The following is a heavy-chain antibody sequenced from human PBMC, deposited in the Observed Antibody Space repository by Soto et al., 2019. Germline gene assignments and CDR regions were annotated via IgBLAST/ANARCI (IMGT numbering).Heavy chain of an antibody. V-gene: IGHV3-7*04. CDR1: GFTFSSYW. J-gene: IGHJ4*02. Sequence: EVQLMESGGGLVQPGGSLRLSCAGSGFTFSSYWMNWVRQAPGKGLEWVANIKQDGSEKYYVDYVKGRFSISRDNAQNSMYLQMNSLRAEDTAVYYCAGGTGWLIDYWGQGTLVTVSS. D-gene: IGHD6-19*01. CDR2: IKQDGSEK. CDR3: AGGTGWLIDY.